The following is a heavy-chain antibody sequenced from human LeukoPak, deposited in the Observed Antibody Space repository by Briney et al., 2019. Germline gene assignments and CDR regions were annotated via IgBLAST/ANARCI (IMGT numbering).Heavy chain of an antibody. Sequence: PGGSLRLSRAASGFTFSSYWMHWVRQAPGKGLVWVSRIKIDGSSTFYADSVKGRFTISRDNAKNTLYLQMTSLRAEDTAVYYCARLGARSGSYDYWGQGTLVTVSS. D-gene: IGHD3-10*01. CDR2: IKIDGSST. CDR1: GFTFSSYW. V-gene: IGHV3-74*01. J-gene: IGHJ4*02. CDR3: ARLGARSGSYDY.